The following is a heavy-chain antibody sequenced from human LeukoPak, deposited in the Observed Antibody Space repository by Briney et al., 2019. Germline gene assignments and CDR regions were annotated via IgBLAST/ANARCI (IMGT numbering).Heavy chain of an antibody. V-gene: IGHV3-48*03. J-gene: IGHJ4*02. CDR1: GFTFSSYE. Sequence: GGSLRLSCAASGFTFSSYEMNWVRQAPEKGLEWVSYISSSGSTIYYADSVKGRFTISRDNAKNSLYLQMNSLRAEDTAVYYCARDRIPLDYWGQGTLVTVSS. CDR3: ARDRIPLDY. CDR2: ISSSGSTI. D-gene: IGHD2-21*01.